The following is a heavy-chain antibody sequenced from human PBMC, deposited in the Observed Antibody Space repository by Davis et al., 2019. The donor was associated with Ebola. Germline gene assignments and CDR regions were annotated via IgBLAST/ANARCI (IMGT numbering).Heavy chain of an antibody. Sequence: GESLKISCAASGFTFSSYAMSWVRQAPGKGLEWVSYISSSSSTTYYADSVKGRFTISRDNAKNSLYLQMNSLRDEDTTVYYCTTWWQLVDYWGQGTLVTVSS. CDR2: ISSSSSTT. D-gene: IGHD2-15*01. CDR3: TTWWQLVDY. J-gene: IGHJ4*02. V-gene: IGHV3-48*02. CDR1: GFTFSSYA.